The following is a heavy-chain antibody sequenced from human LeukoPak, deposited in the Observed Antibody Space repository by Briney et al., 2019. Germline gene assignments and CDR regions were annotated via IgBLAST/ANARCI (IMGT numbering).Heavy chain of an antibody. Sequence: ASVKVSCKASGYTSTSYDINWVRQATGQGLEWMGWMNPNSGNTGYAQKFQGRVTMTRNTSISTAYMELSSLRSEDTAVYYCARRYPYDFWSGFRPWYMDVWGKGTTVTVSS. D-gene: IGHD3-3*01. CDR3: ARRYPYDFWSGFRPWYMDV. V-gene: IGHV1-8*01. CDR1: GYTSTSYD. J-gene: IGHJ6*03. CDR2: MNPNSGNT.